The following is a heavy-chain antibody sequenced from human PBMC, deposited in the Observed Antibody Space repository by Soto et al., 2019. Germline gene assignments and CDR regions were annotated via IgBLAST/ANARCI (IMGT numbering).Heavy chain of an antibody. Sequence: SVKVSCKASGGTFSSYAISWVRQAPGQGLEWMGGIIPIFGTANYAQKFQGRVTITADESTSTAYMELSSLRSEDTAVYYCARDSEYSSGWYFHFDYWGQGTLVTVSS. CDR3: ARDSEYSSGWYFHFDY. CDR1: GGTFSSYA. D-gene: IGHD6-19*01. CDR2: IIPIFGTA. V-gene: IGHV1-69*13. J-gene: IGHJ4*02.